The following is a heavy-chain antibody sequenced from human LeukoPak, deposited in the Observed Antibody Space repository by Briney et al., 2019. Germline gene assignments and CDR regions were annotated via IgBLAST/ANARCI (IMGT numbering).Heavy chain of an antibody. V-gene: IGHV3-74*03. CDR1: GFPFTTYW. CDR3: ARFAAYEYHFDC. Sequence: GGSLRLSCVTSGFPFTTYWIHWIRQAPGKGLEWVSRLSSDGSRSTYADSVKGRFIISRDNAKKTVYLQMNSLRVEDTAFYFCARFAAYEYHFDCWGRGALVTVSS. J-gene: IGHJ4*02. CDR2: LSSDGSRS. D-gene: IGHD2/OR15-2a*01.